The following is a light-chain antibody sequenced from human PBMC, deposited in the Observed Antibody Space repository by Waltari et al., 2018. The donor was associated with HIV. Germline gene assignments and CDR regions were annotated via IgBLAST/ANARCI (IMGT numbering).Light chain of an antibody. Sequence: QSVLTQPPSASGTPGQTVTISCSGSSSNIGNDNVYWYQQLPGLTPKLLICKNYQVPSGGPDRFAGSKSGTAASLAISGLRSEDEADYYCVGWDGSLSGYVFGAGTKVTVL. CDR3: VGWDGSLSGYV. CDR2: KNY. CDR1: SSNIGNDN. J-gene: IGLJ1*01. V-gene: IGLV1-47*01.